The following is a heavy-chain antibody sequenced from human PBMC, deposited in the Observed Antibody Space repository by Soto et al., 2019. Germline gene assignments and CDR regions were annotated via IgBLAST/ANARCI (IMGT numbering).Heavy chain of an antibody. V-gene: IGHV1-18*04. Sequence: SVQVCCKASGYTFTSYGISWVRQAPGQGLEWMGWISAYNGNTNYAQKLQGRVTMTTDTSTSTAYMELRSLRSDDTAVYYCASVLNGLTKNLLDTCGQGTPVT. CDR2: ISAYNGNT. D-gene: IGHD5-12*01. CDR3: ASVLNGLTKNLLDT. J-gene: IGHJ5*02. CDR1: GYTFTSYG.